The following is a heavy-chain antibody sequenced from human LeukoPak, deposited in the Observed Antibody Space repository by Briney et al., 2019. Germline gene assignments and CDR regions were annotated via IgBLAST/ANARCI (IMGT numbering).Heavy chain of an antibody. Sequence: GGSLGLSCAASGFTFSSYSMTWVRQAPGKGLEWVSSISSSSSYIYYADSVKGRFTISRDNAKNSLYLQMNSLRAEDTAVYYCARGFLAGSSWYNWGQGTLVTVSS. CDR2: ISSSSSYI. CDR3: ARGFLAGSSWYN. CDR1: GFTFSSYS. V-gene: IGHV3-21*01. J-gene: IGHJ4*02. D-gene: IGHD6-13*01.